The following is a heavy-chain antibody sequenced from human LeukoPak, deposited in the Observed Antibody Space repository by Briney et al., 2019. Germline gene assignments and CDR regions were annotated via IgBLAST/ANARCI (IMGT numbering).Heavy chain of an antibody. CDR2: IHYSGST. D-gene: IGHD5-18*01. Sequence: SETLSLTCTVSGGSISSGDYYWSWIRQPPGKGLEWIGYIHYSGSTYYNPSLKSRVTISVDTSKNQFSLKLSSVTAADTAVYYCARRKSTRGYSYGSWYYFDYWGQGTLVTVSS. V-gene: IGHV4-30-4*08. J-gene: IGHJ4*02. CDR3: ARRKSTRGYSYGSWYYFDY. CDR1: GGSISSGDYY.